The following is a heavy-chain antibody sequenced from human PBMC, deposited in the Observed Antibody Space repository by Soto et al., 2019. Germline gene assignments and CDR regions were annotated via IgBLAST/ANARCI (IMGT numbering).Heavy chain of an antibody. Sequence: SVKVSCKASGFTFTSSAVQWVRQARGQRLEWIGWIVVGSGNTNYAQKFRERVTITRDMSTSTAYMELSSLRSEDTAVYYCAAAYYDFWSGYVFYGMDVWGQGTTVTVSS. V-gene: IGHV1-58*01. CDR2: IVVGSGNT. D-gene: IGHD3-3*01. CDR1: GFTFTSSA. J-gene: IGHJ6*02. CDR3: AAAYYDFWSGYVFYGMDV.